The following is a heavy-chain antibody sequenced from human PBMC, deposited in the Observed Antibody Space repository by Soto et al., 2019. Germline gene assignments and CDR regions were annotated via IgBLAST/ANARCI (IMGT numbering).Heavy chain of an antibody. CDR1: GFTFSSYG. V-gene: IGHV3-30*18. J-gene: IGHJ4*02. D-gene: IGHD3-22*01. CDR3: AKDLGDSSGFDY. Sequence: QVQLVESGGGVVQPGRSLRLSCAASGFTFSSYGMHWVRRAPGKGLEWVAVISYDGSNKYYADSVKGRFTISRDNSKNTLYLQMNSLRAEDTAVYYCAKDLGDSSGFDYWGQGTLVTVSS. CDR2: ISYDGSNK.